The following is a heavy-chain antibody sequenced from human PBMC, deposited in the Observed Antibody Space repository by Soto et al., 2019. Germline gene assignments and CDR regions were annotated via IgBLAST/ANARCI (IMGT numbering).Heavy chain of an antibody. J-gene: IGHJ3*02. Sequence: ASVKVSCKASGFTFTSSAVQWVRQALGQRLEWIGWIVVGSGNTNYAQKFQERVTITRDMSTSTAYMELSSLRSEDTAVYYCAADSSGHSSDAFDIWGQGTMVTVSS. CDR2: IVVGSGNT. D-gene: IGHD3-22*01. CDR3: AADSSGHSSDAFDI. CDR1: GFTFTSSA. V-gene: IGHV1-58*01.